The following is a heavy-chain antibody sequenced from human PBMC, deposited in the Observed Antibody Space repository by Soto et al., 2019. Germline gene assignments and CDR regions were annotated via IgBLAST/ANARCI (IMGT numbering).Heavy chain of an antibody. V-gene: IGHV1-3*01. CDR3: ARTLGPAALYYYYGMDV. CDR2: INAGNGNT. J-gene: IGHJ6*02. D-gene: IGHD2-2*01. CDR1: GYTFTSYA. Sequence: ASVKVSSNASGYTFTSYAVHWVRHAPGQRLEWMGWINAGNGNTKYSQKFQGRVTITRDTSASTAYMELSSLRSEDTAVYYCARTLGPAALYYYYGMDVWGQGTTVTVSS.